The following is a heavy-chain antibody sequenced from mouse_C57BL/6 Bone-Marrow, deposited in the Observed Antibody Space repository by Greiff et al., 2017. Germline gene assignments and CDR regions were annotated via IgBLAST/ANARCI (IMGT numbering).Heavy chain of an antibody. Sequence: EVNVVESGAELVRPGASVKLSCTASGFNIKDDYMNWVKQRPEQGLEWIGWIDPENGDTEYASKFQGKATITVDTSSNTAYLQLSSLTSEDTAVYYCTRIAYWGQGTLVTVSA. V-gene: IGHV14-4*01. J-gene: IGHJ3*01. CDR3: TRIAY. CDR1: GFNIKDDY. CDR2: IDPENGDT.